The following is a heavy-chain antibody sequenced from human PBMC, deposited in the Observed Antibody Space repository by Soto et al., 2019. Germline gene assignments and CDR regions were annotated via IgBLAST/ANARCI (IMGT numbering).Heavy chain of an antibody. CDR1: GGSFSGYY. J-gene: IGHJ6*02. D-gene: IGHD3-3*01. CDR2: INHSGST. Sequence: SETLSLTCAVYGGSFSGYYWSWIRQPPGKGLEWIGEINHSGSTNYNPSLKSRVTISVDTSKNQFSLKLSSVTAADTAVYYCARIDFWSGYYTGIEGMDVWGQGTTVTVSS. CDR3: ARIDFWSGYYTGIEGMDV. V-gene: IGHV4-34*01.